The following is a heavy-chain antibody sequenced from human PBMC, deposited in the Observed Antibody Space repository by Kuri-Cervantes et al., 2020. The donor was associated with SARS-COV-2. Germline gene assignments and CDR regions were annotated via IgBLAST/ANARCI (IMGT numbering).Heavy chain of an antibody. CDR3: ARDLGLVHPFDI. Sequence: LSLTCAASGFTFSSYWMSWVRQAPGKGLEWVANIKQDGSEKYYVDSVKGRFTISRDNAKNSLYLQMNSLRAEDTAVYYCARDLGLVHPFDIWGQGTMVTVSS. CDR2: IKQDGSEK. CDR1: GFTFSSYW. V-gene: IGHV3-7*01. J-gene: IGHJ3*02. D-gene: IGHD3-16*01.